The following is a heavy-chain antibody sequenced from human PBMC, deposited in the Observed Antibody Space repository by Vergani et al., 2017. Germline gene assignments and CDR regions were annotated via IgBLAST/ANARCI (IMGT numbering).Heavy chain of an antibody. Sequence: QVHLVESGGGVVQPGRSLRLSCVVSGFTSSYYGMHWVRQAPGKELEWVAVISYDGTQKYYADSVKGRFTISRDNSKSTLYLQMNSLRTGDTAVYYCATKSCGTPGCQIGYFREWGQGTLVTVSS. J-gene: IGHJ1*01. V-gene: IGHV3-30*03. CDR2: ISYDGTQK. CDR1: GFTSSYYG. CDR3: ATKSCGTPGCQIGYFRE. D-gene: IGHD1-1*01.